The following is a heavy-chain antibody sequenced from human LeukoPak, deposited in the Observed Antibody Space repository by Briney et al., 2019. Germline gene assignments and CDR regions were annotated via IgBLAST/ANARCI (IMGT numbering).Heavy chain of an antibody. CDR2: LYSDGNT. Sequence: GGSLRLSCAASGFTVITNGMTWVRQAPGKGLEWVSVLYSDGNTKYADSVQGRFTISRDNSKNTLYLEMNSLSPDDTAVYYCARGVGPLAANTLAYWGQGTLVTVSS. D-gene: IGHD3-16*01. CDR1: GFTVITNG. CDR3: ARGVGPLAANTLAY. V-gene: IGHV3-53*01. J-gene: IGHJ4*02.